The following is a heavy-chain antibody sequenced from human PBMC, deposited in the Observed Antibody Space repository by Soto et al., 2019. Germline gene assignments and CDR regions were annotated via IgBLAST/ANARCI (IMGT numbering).Heavy chain of an antibody. CDR1: GGSISSYY. CDR2: IYYSGST. CDR3: ARDASYYGMDV. Sequence: SETLSLTCTVSGGSISSYYWSWIRQPPGKGLEWIGYIYYSGSTNYNPSLKSRVTISVDTSKNQFSLKLSSVTAADTAVYYCARDASYYGMDVWGQGTTVTVSS. J-gene: IGHJ6*02. V-gene: IGHV4-59*01.